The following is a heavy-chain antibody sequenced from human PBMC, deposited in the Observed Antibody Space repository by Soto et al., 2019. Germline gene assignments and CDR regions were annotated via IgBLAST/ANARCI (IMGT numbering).Heavy chain of an antibody. J-gene: IGHJ5*02. CDR2: IHMDGRTT. D-gene: IGHD1-26*01. CDR3: VRGGLSGGFSNYGS. CDR1: GFSFNGYW. Sequence: VSLRLSCAASGFSFNGYWMHWVRQAPGQGLLWVSRIHMDGRTTTYADSVKGRFTISRDNANNMMYLQMNSLRVEDTAVYYCVRGGLSGGFSNYGSWGQGALVTVSS. V-gene: IGHV3-74*01.